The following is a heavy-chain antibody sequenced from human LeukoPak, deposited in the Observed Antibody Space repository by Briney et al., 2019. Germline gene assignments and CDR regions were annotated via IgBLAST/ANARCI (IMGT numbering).Heavy chain of an antibody. CDR1: GFTFSSYA. V-gene: IGHV3-30*04. J-gene: IGHJ4*02. D-gene: IGHD2-21*02. CDR3: AKDNNIVLMTAPADH. CDR2: VSNDGSDK. Sequence: GTSLRLSCAASGFTFSSYAMHWVRQAPGKGLEWMAVVSNDGSDKYYADSVKGRFTIARDNSNNLLYLQMNSLRPEDTAVYYCAKDNNIVLMTAPADHWGQGTLVTVSS.